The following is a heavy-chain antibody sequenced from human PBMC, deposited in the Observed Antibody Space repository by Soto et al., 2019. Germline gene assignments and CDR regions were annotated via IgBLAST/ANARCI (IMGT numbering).Heavy chain of an antibody. CDR3: ARDKITGLFDY. V-gene: IGHV4-34*01. J-gene: IGHJ4*02. Sequence: QVQLQQWGAGLLKPSETLSLTCAVYGGSFSGYDWTWIRQPPGTGLEWIGEINHSGSSNYNPSLKSRVTISVDTSKNQFSLKLTSVTAADPAVHYCARDKITGLFDYWGQGTLVTVSS. CDR1: GGSFSGYD. D-gene: IGHD2-8*02. CDR2: INHSGSS.